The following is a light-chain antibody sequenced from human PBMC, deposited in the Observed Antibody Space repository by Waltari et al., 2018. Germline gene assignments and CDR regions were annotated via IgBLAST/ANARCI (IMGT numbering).Light chain of an antibody. J-gene: IGKJ4*01. CDR2: DAS. CDR1: ESIASH. Sequence: EIVLTQSPATLSLSPGLRATLSCRASESIASHLAWFRQKPGQPPRLLIYDASTRATGIPARFSGSGFGTDFTLTISSLEPEDFAVYFCQQGSMWPLTFGGGTTVEIK. V-gene: IGKV3-11*01. CDR3: QQGSMWPLT.